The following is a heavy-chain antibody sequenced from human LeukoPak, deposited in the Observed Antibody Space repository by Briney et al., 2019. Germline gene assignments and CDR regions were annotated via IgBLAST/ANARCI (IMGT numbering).Heavy chain of an antibody. J-gene: IGHJ4*02. CDR1: GFTFSSYG. CDR2: IRYDGSNE. V-gene: IGHV3-30*02. Sequence: GGSLRLSCAASGFTFSSYGINWVRQAPGKGLEWVAFIRYDGSNENYADSVKGRFTTSRDYSKNMVSLQMNSLRAEDTAVYYCAQDRPRFSITTCYSYFDCWGQATLVSASS. CDR3: AQDRPRFSITTCYSYFDC. D-gene: IGHD2-2*01.